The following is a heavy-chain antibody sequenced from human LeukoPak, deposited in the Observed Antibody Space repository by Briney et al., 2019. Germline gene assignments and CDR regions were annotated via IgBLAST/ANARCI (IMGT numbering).Heavy chain of an antibody. V-gene: IGHV4-59*08. J-gene: IGHJ4*02. Sequence: SEPLSLTGTVPGGSLGGYYWSWIRHPQGRGREWIGYIYYSGSTNYNPSLKSRVTISVDTSKNQFSLKLSSVTAADTAVYYCARREALLYFDYWGQGTLVTVSS. CDR2: IYYSGST. CDR1: GGSLGGYY. CDR3: ARREALLYFDY. D-gene: IGHD2/OR15-2a*01.